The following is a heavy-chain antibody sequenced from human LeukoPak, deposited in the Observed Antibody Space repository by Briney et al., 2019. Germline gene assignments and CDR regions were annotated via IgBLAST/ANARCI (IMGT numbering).Heavy chain of an antibody. J-gene: IGHJ6*02. D-gene: IGHD5-18*01. CDR3: ARGVTDYGMDV. CDR1: GGTFSSYD. CDR2: MNPNSGNT. Sequence: ASVKVSCKASGGTFSSYDINWVRQATGQGLEWMGWMNPNSGNTGYAQKFQGRVTMTRNTSISTAYMELSSLRSEDTAVYYCARGVTDYGMDVWGQGTTVTVSS. V-gene: IGHV1-8*02.